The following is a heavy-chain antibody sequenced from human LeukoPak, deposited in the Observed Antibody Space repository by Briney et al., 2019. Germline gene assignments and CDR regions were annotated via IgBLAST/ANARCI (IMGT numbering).Heavy chain of an antibody. V-gene: IGHV3-30*02. D-gene: IGHD4-11*01. CDR1: GFTFTSFG. CDR2: IRNDGDVI. J-gene: IGHJ4*02. CDR3: ARHGGTRITLVEVYYFDY. Sequence: GGSLRLSCAASGFTFTSFGMHWVRQAPGKGLEWVAFIRNDGDVIYYAESVKGRFTISRDNSKNTVYLQLNSLRAEDTAVYYCARHGGTRITLVEVYYFDYWGQGTLVTVSS.